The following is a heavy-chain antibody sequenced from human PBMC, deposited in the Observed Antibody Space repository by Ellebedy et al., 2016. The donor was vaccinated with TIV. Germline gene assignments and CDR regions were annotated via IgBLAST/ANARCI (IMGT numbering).Heavy chain of an antibody. CDR1: GFTVSTNY. CDR3: VRCQYDIRAGYYFDY. J-gene: IGHJ4*02. Sequence: PGGSLRLSCAASGFTVSTNYVSWVRQAPGKGLEWVSIIYGGGGSTYYADSIKGRFTISRDSSKNTLYLQVDSLRAEDTAVYYCVRCQYDIRAGYYFDYWGQGTLVTVSS. CDR2: IYGGGGST. V-gene: IGHV3-66*01. D-gene: IGHD3-9*01.